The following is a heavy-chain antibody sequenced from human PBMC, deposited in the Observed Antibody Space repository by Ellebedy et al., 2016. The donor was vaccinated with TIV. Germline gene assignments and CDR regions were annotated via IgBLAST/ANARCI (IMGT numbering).Heavy chain of an antibody. CDR2: IKQDGSEK. Sequence: GEPLKISXAASGFTFSAYWMHWVRQAPGKGLEWVANIKQDGSEKYYVDSVKGRFTISRDNAKNSLYLQMNSLRAEDTAVYYCARALGGGHCYWGQGTLVTVSS. V-gene: IGHV3-7*01. D-gene: IGHD2-21*02. CDR3: ARALGGGHCY. CDR1: GFTFSAYW. J-gene: IGHJ4*02.